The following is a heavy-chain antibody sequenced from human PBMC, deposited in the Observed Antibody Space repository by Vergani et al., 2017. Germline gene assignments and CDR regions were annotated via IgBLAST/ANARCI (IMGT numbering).Heavy chain of an antibody. D-gene: IGHD2-2*02. J-gene: IGHJ4*02. CDR1: GFTFSSYG. V-gene: IGHV3-23*04. CDR2: ISGSGGST. CDR3: AKGYCSSTSCYNDY. Sequence: VQLVESGGGVVQPGRSLRLSCAASGFTFSSYGMHWVRQAPGKGLEWVSAISGSGGSTYYADSVKGRFTISRDNSKNTLYLQMNSLRAEDTAVYYCAKGYCSSTSCYNDYWGQGTLVTVSS.